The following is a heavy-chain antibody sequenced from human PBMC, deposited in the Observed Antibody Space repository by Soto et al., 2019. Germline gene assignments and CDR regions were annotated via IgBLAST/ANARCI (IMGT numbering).Heavy chain of an antibody. D-gene: IGHD3-22*01. Sequence: VGSLRLSCAASGFTFSSYAMHWVRQAPGKGLEWVAVISYDGSNKYYADSVKGRFTISRDNSKNTLYLQMNSLRAEDTAVYYCARGWWYYDSSGYLGGMDVWGQGTTVTVS. V-gene: IGHV3-30-3*01. CDR2: ISYDGSNK. J-gene: IGHJ6*02. CDR3: ARGWWYYDSSGYLGGMDV. CDR1: GFTFSSYA.